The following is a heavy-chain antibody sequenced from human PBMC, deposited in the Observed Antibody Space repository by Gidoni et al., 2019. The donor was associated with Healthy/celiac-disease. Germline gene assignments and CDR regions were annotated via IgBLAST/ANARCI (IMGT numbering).Heavy chain of an antibody. J-gene: IGHJ4*02. CDR2: ISYDGSNK. CDR3: ARSPELDY. Sequence: QVQLVESGGGVVQPGRSLRLSCAASGFTFSSYAMHWVRQAPGKGLEWVAVISYDGSNKYYADSVKGRFTISRDNSKNTLYLQMNSLRAEDTAVYYCARSPELDYWGQGTLVTVSS. CDR1: GFTFSSYA. V-gene: IGHV3-30-3*01.